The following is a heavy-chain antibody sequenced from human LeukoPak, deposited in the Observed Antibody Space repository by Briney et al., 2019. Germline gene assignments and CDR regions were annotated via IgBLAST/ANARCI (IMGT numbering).Heavy chain of an antibody. Sequence: SETLSLTCTVSGGSISSYYWSWIRQPPGKGLEWIGEINHSGSTNYNPSLKSRVTISVDTSKNQFSLKLSSVTAADTAVYYCARAKLAVGGDYWGQGTLVTVSS. CDR1: GGSISSYY. D-gene: IGHD6-19*01. V-gene: IGHV4-34*01. J-gene: IGHJ4*02. CDR3: ARAKLAVGGDY. CDR2: INHSGST.